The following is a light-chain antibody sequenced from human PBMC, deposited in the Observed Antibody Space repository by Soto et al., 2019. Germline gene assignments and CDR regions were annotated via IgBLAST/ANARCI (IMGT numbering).Light chain of an antibody. CDR3: QAYSHWPPQYN. CDR2: AAS. V-gene: IGKV3D-15*01. J-gene: IGKJ2*01. Sequence: ETVMTQSPATLSVSPGDRVTLSCRASQSVSTNLAWYQHKSGQAPRLLIYAASSRATGVPARFSGSGFGTDFTLIISSLQPEDFAVYYCQAYSHWPPQYNFGQGTRLEIK. CDR1: QSVSTN.